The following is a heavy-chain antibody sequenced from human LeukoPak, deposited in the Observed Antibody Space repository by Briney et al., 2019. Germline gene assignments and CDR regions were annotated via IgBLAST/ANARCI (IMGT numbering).Heavy chain of an antibody. CDR1: GFTFSSYG. V-gene: IGHV3-33*01. D-gene: IGHD3-3*01. CDR3: AREKVVAVTIFGVVIDYFDY. Sequence: GGSLRLSCAASGFTFSSYGMHWVRQAPGKGLEWVAVIWYDGSNKYYADSVKGRFTISRDNSKNTLYLQMNSLRAEDTAVYYCAREKVVAVTIFGVVIDYFDYWGQGTLVTVSS. J-gene: IGHJ4*02. CDR2: IWYDGSNK.